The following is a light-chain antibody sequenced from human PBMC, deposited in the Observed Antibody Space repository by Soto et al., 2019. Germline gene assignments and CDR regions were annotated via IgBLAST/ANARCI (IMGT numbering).Light chain of an antibody. CDR2: DVS. CDR1: SSDVGGYNY. CDR3: SSYTSSSTLYV. J-gene: IGLJ1*01. V-gene: IGLV2-14*01. Sequence: QSALTQPASVSGSPGQSITISCTEPSSDVGGYNYVSWYQQHPGKAPKLMIYDVSNRPSGVSNRFSGSKSGNTASLTISGLQAEDEADYYCSSYTSSSTLYVFGTGTKLTVL.